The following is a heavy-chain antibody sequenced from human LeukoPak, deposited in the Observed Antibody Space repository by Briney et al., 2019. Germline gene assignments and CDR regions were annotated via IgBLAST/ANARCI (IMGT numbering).Heavy chain of an antibody. V-gene: IGHV3-23*01. Sequence: PGGSLRLSCAASGVTVSSNYMSWVRQTPGRGLEWVSYISTRGGSTYNADSVKGRFTISRDNSKNTLNLQMNSLRAEDTAVYYCAKGRPYGDYVSDFDYWGQGTLVTVSS. CDR1: GVTVSSNY. J-gene: IGHJ4*02. D-gene: IGHD4-17*01. CDR3: AKGRPYGDYVSDFDY. CDR2: ISTRGGST.